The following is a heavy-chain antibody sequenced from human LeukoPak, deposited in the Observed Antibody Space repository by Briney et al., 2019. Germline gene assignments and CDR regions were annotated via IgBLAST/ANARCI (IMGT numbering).Heavy chain of an antibody. V-gene: IGHV4-59*08. CDR1: GGSIRSYY. Sequence: SETLSLTCTVSGGSIRSYYWSWIRQPPGKGLGWIGYIYYSGSTNYNASLKSRVTISVDTSKNQFSLKLSSVTAADTAVYYCARLRDLYDTSGYYPHDYWGQGTLVTVSS. D-gene: IGHD3-22*01. CDR3: ARLRDLYDTSGYYPHDY. J-gene: IGHJ4*02. CDR2: IYYSGST.